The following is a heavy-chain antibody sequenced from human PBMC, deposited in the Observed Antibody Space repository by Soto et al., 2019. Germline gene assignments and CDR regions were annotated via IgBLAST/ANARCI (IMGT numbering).Heavy chain of an antibody. CDR2: ITSKIAGGTT. D-gene: IGHD2-15*01. J-gene: IGHJ5*02. Sequence: EVHLVESGGGLVKPGGSLRLSCAASGFTFSNGWMSWVRQAPGKGLEWVGRITSKIAGGTTDYSAPVKGRFTISRDDSKDMLYLQINSLKTEDTAAYYRATDSTQTFCDGGPCYSVQTKLHGSLGQGTLVTVSS. CDR3: ATDSTQTFCDGGPCYSVQTKLHGS. CDR1: GFTFSNGW. V-gene: IGHV3-15*01.